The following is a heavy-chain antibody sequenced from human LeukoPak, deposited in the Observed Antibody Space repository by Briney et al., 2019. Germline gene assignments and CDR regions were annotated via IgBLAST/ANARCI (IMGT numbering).Heavy chain of an antibody. Sequence: SETLSLTCTVSGGSISSYYWSWIRQPPGKGLEWIEYICYSGSTNYNPSLKSRVTISVDTSKNQFSLKLSSVTAADTAVYYCARARGYSYGNNWFDPWGQGTLVTVSS. D-gene: IGHD5-18*01. CDR3: ARARGYSYGNNWFDP. CDR2: ICYSGST. V-gene: IGHV4-59*01. J-gene: IGHJ5*02. CDR1: GGSISSYY.